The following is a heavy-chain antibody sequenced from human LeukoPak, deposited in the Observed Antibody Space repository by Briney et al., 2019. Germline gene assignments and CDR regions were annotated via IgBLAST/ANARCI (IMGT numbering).Heavy chain of an antibody. CDR1: GGTFSSYA. CDR3: ARDETAPGYYYGMDV. CDR2: IIPIFGTA. V-gene: IGHV1-69*13. J-gene: IGHJ6*02. D-gene: IGHD3-10*01. Sequence: GASVKVSCKASGGTFSSYAISWVRQAPGQGLEWMGGIIPIFGTANYAQKFQGRVTITADESTSTAHMELSSLRSEDTAVYYCARDETAPGYYYGMDVWGQGTTVTVSS.